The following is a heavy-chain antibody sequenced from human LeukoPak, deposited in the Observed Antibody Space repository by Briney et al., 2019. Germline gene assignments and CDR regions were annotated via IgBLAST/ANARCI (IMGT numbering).Heavy chain of an antibody. V-gene: IGHV3-11*01. J-gene: IGHJ3*02. CDR2: ISSSGSTI. CDR3: ARSAYYDSSDTLTGTFDI. Sequence: GGSLRLSCAASGFTFSDYYMSWICQAPGKGLEWVSYISSSGSTIYYADSVKGRFTISRDNAKNSLYLQMNSLRAEDTAVYYCARSAYYDSSDTLTGTFDIWGQGTMVTVSS. D-gene: IGHD3-22*01. CDR1: GFTFSDYY.